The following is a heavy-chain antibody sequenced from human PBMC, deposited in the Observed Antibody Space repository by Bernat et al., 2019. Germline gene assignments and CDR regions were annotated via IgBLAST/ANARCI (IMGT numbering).Heavy chain of an antibody. CDR1: GFTFSSYG. CDR2: ISYDGSNK. CDR3: AKGVRAVAVYYFDY. D-gene: IGHD6-19*01. V-gene: IGHV3-30*18. J-gene: IGHJ4*02. Sequence: LVESGGGVVQPGRSLRLSCAASGFTFSSYGMHWVRQAPGKGLEWVAVISYDGSNKYYADSVKGRFTISRDNSKNTLYLQMNSLRAEDTAVYYCAKGVRAVAVYYFDYWGQGTLVTVSS.